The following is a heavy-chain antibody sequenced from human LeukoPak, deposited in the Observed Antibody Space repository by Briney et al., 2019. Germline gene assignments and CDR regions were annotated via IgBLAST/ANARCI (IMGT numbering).Heavy chain of an antibody. V-gene: IGHV1-69*04. D-gene: IGHD4-23*01. Sequence: GASVKVSCKASGGTFSSYAISWVRQAPGQGLEWMGRIIPILGIANYAQKFQGRVTITADKSTSTAYMELSSLRAEDTAVYYCARETTVVTDTAWFDPWGQGTLVTVSS. J-gene: IGHJ5*02. CDR2: IIPILGIA. CDR3: ARETTVVTDTAWFDP. CDR1: GGTFSSYA.